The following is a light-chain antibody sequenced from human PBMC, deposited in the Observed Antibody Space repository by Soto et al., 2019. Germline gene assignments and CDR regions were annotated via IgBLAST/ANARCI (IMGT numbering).Light chain of an antibody. V-gene: IGLV2-14*01. Sequence: QSVLTQPASVSGSPGQSITISCTGTSSDIGGYNYVSWYQQHPGKAPKLMISEVTSRPAGVSNRFSGSRSGSTASLTISGLQADDEADYYCCSFPRTYTWVFGGGTKLTVL. CDR1: SSDIGGYNY. CDR2: EVT. J-gene: IGLJ3*02. CDR3: CSFPRTYTWV.